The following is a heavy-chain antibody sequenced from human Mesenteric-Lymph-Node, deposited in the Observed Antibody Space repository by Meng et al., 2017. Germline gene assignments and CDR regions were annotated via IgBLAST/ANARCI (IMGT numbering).Heavy chain of an antibody. CDR3: ASGSGYDYYQGIDY. CDR2: IIPIFGTA. J-gene: IGHJ4*01. V-gene: IGHV1-69*06. D-gene: IGHD5-12*01. CDR1: GGTFSSYA. Sequence: SVKVSCKASGGTFSSYAISWVRQAPGQGLEWMGGIIPIFGTANYAQKFQGRVTITADKSTSTAYMELSSLRAEDTAVYYCASGSGYDYYQGIDYWGQGTLVTVSS.